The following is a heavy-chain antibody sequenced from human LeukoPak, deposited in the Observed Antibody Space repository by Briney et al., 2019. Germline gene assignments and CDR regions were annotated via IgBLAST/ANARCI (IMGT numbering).Heavy chain of an antibody. CDR3: ARGSSTRGDYFDY. J-gene: IGHJ4*02. D-gene: IGHD2-2*01. CDR2: ISYDGSNK. V-gene: IGHV3-30-3*01. CDR1: GFTFSSYA. Sequence: GGSLRLSCAASGFTFSSYAMHWVRQAPGKGLEWVAVISYDGSNKYYADSVKGRFTISRDNSKNTLYLQMNSLRAEDTAVYYCARGSSTRGDYFDYWGQGTLVTVSS.